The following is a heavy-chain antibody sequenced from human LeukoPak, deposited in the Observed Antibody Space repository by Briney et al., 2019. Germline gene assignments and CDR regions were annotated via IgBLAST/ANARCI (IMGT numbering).Heavy chain of an antibody. CDR3: ATLTVSFYDSSGYSH. CDR2: MKQDGSEK. CDR1: GFTFSTYW. V-gene: IGHV3-7*01. D-gene: IGHD3-22*01. Sequence: GGSLRLSCVTSGFTFSTYWMNWVRQAPGKGLEWVATMKQDGSEKYYVDSVKGRFTVSRDEAKNSLYLQMNSLRAEDTAVYYCATLTVSFYDSSGYSHWGQGTLVTVSS. J-gene: IGHJ4*02.